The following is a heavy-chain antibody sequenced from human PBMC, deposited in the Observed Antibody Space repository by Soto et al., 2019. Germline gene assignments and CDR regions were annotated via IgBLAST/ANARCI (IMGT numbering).Heavy chain of an antibody. D-gene: IGHD1-26*01. CDR2: IYYSGST. CDR3: ARGEGGWETDALDI. V-gene: IGHV4-31*03. CDR1: GGSISSGGYY. J-gene: IGHJ3*02. Sequence: SETLSLTCTVSGGSISSGGYYWSWIRQHPGKGLEWIGYIYYSGSTYYNPSLKSRVTISVDTSKNQFSLKLSSVTAADTAVYYCARGEGGWETDALDIWGQGTMVTVSS.